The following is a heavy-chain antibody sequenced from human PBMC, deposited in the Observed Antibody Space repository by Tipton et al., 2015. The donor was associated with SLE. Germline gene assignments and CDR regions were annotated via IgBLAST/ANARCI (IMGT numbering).Heavy chain of an antibody. V-gene: IGHV3-33*01. CDR2: IRSDGSNK. CDR3: ARHPSAYYGMDV. Sequence: SLRLSCAASGFTFSSYGMHWVRQAPGKGLECVAFIRSDGSNKYYADSVKGRFTISRDNAKNSLYLQMNSLRAEDTAVYYCARHPSAYYGMDVWGQGTTVTVSS. J-gene: IGHJ6*02. CDR1: GFTFSSYG.